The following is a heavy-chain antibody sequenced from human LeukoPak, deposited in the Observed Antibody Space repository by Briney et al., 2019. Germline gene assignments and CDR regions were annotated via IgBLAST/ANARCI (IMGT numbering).Heavy chain of an antibody. Sequence: TSETPSLTCTVSLGSFRSSSYYCSSVRQPPGNGLEWIGEINHSGSTNHNPSLKSRVTISVDTSKNQFSLKLSSVTAADTAVYYCARSPGYYIRNWFDPWGQGTLVTVSS. D-gene: IGHD3-9*01. CDR2: INHSGST. V-gene: IGHV4-39*07. J-gene: IGHJ5*02. CDR3: ARSPGYYIRNWFDP. CDR1: LGSFRSSSYY.